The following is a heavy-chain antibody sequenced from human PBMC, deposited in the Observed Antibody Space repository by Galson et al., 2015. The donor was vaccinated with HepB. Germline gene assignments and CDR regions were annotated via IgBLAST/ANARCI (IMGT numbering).Heavy chain of an antibody. CDR2: ISSSGSTI. V-gene: IGHV3-11*01. Sequence: SLRLSCAASGFTFSDYYMSWIRQAPGKGLEWVSYISSSGSTIYYADSVKGRFTISRDNAKNSLYLQMNSLRAEDTAVYYCASLYGSGSYRGYYYYGMDVWGQGTTVTVSS. J-gene: IGHJ6*02. CDR1: GFTFSDYY. CDR3: ASLYGSGSYRGYYYYGMDV. D-gene: IGHD3-10*01.